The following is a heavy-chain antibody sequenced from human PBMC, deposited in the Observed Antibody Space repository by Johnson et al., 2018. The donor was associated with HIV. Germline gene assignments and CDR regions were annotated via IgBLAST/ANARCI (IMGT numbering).Heavy chain of an antibody. CDR2: RAYDGSNK. Sequence: VQLVESGGGVVQPGRSLRLSCAASGFTFSSYGMHWVRQAPGKGLEWVAVRAYDGSNKSYADSVKGRFTISRDNSKNTLYLQMNSLRAEDTAVYYCAKGYSSSDAFDIWGQGTMVTVSS. V-gene: IGHV3-30*18. J-gene: IGHJ3*02. CDR3: AKGYSSSDAFDI. D-gene: IGHD6-6*01. CDR1: GFTFSSYG.